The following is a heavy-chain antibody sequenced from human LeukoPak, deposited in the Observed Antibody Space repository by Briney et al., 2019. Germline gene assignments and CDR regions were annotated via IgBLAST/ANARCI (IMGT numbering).Heavy chain of an antibody. V-gene: IGHV4-39*01. CDR2: IHSSGNS. J-gene: IGHJ4*02. Sequence: SETLSLTCTVSGGSISSYYWGWVRQPPGKGLEWIGSIHSSGNSYCNPSLKSRVTLSVDTSRNQFSLKLSSVTAADRAVYYCAKHEGSYYDKSGYTFDFWGLGTLVTVSS. CDR3: AKHEGSYYDKSGYTFDF. D-gene: IGHD3-22*01. CDR1: GGSISSYY.